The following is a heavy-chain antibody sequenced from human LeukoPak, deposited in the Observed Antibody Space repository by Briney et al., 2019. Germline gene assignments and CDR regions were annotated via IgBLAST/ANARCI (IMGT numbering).Heavy chain of an antibody. CDR2: IYYSGST. CDR1: GGSISSYY. J-gene: IGHJ5*02. D-gene: IGHD3-9*01. CDR3: ARGGDILTGLSWFDP. V-gene: IGHV4-59*01. Sequence: SETLSLTCSVSGGSISSYYWSWIRQPPGKGLEWIGYIYYSGSTNYNPSLKSRVTISVDTSKNQFSLRLSSVTAADTAVYYCARGGDILTGLSWFDPWGQGTLVTVSS.